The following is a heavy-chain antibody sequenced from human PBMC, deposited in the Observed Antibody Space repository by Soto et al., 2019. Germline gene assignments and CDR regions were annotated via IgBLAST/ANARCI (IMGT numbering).Heavy chain of an antibody. V-gene: IGHV4-31*03. CDR3: ARAYQLLNWFDP. CDR1: GGSISSGGYY. D-gene: IGHD2-2*01. J-gene: IGHJ5*02. CDR2: IYYSGST. Sequence: PSETLSLTCTVSGGSISSGGYYWSWIRQHPGKGLEWIGYIYYSGSTYYNPSLKSRVTISVDTSKNQFSLKLSSVTAADTAVYYCARAYQLLNWFDPWGQGTLVTVSS.